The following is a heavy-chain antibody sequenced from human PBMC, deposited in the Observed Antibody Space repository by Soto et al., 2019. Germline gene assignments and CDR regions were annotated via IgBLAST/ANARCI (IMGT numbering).Heavy chain of an antibody. Sequence: EVQLVESRGGLVKPGGSLRLSCAASGFTFSSYSMNWVRQAPGMGLEWVSSISSSSSYIYYADSVKGRFTISRDNAKNSLYLQMNSLRAEDTAVYYCARDQPGYSYGYGLGYWGQGTLVTVSS. CDR2: ISSSSSYI. J-gene: IGHJ4*02. D-gene: IGHD5-18*01. CDR3: ARDQPGYSYGYGLGY. V-gene: IGHV3-21*01. CDR1: GFTFSSYS.